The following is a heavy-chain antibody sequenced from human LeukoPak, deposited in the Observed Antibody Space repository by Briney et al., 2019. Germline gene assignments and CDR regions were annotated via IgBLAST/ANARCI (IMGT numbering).Heavy chain of an antibody. CDR2: INPNSGGT. J-gene: IGHJ4*02. CDR3: ARGGIQLWFLVDY. D-gene: IGHD5-18*01. Sequence: ASVKVSCKASGYTFTGYFMHWVRQAPGQGLEWMGWINPNSGGTNYAQKFQGRVTMTRDTSISTAYMELSSLRSDDTAMYYCARGGIQLWFLVDYWGQGTLVTVSS. CDR1: GYTFTGYF. V-gene: IGHV1-2*02.